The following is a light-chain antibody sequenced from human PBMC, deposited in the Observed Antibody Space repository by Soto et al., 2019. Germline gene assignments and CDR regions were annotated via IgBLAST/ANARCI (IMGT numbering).Light chain of an antibody. CDR3: CSYAGGYTYV. J-gene: IGLJ1*01. CDR2: DVT. V-gene: IGLV2-11*01. Sequence: QSALTQPRSVSGSPGQSVTISCTGTSSDVGGYTFVSWYQQHPGKTPKVMLYDVTKRPSGVPDRFSGSKSGNTASLTISGLQAEDEADYYCCSYAGGYTYVFGTGTKLTVL. CDR1: SSDVGGYTF.